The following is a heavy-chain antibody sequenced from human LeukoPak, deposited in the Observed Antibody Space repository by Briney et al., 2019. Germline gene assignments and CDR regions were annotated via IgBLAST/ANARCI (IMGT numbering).Heavy chain of an antibody. D-gene: IGHD6-13*01. CDR2: MNPNSGNT. Sequence: GASVKVSCKASGYTFTSYDINWVRQATGQGLEWMGWMNPNSGNTGYAQKFQGRVTMTRNTSISTAYMELSSLRSEDTAVYYCARDPYSSSWYEGDYYYYMDVWGKGTTVTVSS. CDR1: GYTFTSYD. V-gene: IGHV1-8*01. CDR3: ARDPYSSSWYEGDYYYYMDV. J-gene: IGHJ6*03.